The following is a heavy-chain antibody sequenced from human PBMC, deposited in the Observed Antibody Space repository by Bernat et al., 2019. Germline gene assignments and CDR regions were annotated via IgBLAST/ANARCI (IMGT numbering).Heavy chain of an antibody. CDR3: AKNFFYSMDV. V-gene: IGHV4-4*02. CDR2: IYHSGST. J-gene: IGHJ6*02. CDR1: GGSVNDDNW. D-gene: IGHD1-7*01. Sequence: HVQLQESGPGLVKPSGTLSLTCAVSGGSVNDDNWWSWVRQPPGKGLEWIGEIYHSGSTNYNPSLKSRVTVSVDTSRDQFSLYLTSVTAADTAVYYCAKNFFYSMDVWGQGTTVTVSS.